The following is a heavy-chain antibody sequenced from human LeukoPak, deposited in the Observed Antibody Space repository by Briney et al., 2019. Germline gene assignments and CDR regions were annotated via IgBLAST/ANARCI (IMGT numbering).Heavy chain of an antibody. CDR2: IYYSGST. V-gene: IGHV4-39*07. CDR3: ARDSSGSWSDWFDP. D-gene: IGHD2-15*01. J-gene: IGHJ5*02. Sequence: SETLSLTCTVSGGSISSSSYYWGWLRQPPGTGLEWIGSIYYSGSTYYNPSLKSRVTISVDTSKNQFSLKLSSVTAADTAVYYCARDSSGSWSDWFDPWGQGTLVTVSS. CDR1: GGSISSSSYY.